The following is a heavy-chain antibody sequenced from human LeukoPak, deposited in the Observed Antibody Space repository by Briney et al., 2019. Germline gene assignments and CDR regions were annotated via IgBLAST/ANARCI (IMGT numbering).Heavy chain of an antibody. CDR2: ISGSGGST. J-gene: IGHJ4*02. CDR1: GFTFTNCA. V-gene: IGHV3-23*01. Sequence: GGSLRLSCAASGFTFTNCAMSWVRQAPGKGLGWVSAISGSGGSTYYAGSVKGRFTISRDNSKNTLSLQMNSLRADDTAIYYCAKGTYSSSPRDYWGQGTLVTVSS. D-gene: IGHD6-6*01. CDR3: AKGTYSSSPRDY.